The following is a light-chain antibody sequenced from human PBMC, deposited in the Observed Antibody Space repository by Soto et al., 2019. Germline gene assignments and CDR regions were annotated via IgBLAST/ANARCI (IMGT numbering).Light chain of an antibody. CDR2: AAS. V-gene: IGKV1-39*01. CDR1: QNVNRY. Sequence: DIQMTQSPSTLSASVGDRVTITCRTSQNVNRYLNWYQEQPGKAPKLLIYAASILQSGVPSRFSGSGSGTDFTLAISSLQPEDFTTYYCQQSYGIPQTFGPGTKVDIK. J-gene: IGKJ1*01. CDR3: QQSYGIPQT.